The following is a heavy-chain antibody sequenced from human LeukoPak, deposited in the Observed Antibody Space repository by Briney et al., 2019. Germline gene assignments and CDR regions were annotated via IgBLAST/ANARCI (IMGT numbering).Heavy chain of an antibody. Sequence: PGGSLRLSCAASGFSFSSYGMHWVRQAPGKGLEWVAFILYDGSNKYDADSAKGRFTISRDNSKNTLYLQMNSLRAEDTAVYYCARAGVGASSDVWGQGALVTVSS. CDR3: ARAGVGASSDV. J-gene: IGHJ4*02. CDR2: ILYDGSNK. V-gene: IGHV3-30*02. D-gene: IGHD1-26*01. CDR1: GFSFSSYG.